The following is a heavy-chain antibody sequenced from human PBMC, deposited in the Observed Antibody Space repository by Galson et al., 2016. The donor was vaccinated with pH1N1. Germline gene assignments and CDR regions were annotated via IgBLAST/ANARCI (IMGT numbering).Heavy chain of an antibody. CDR2: IDPNDGTT. Sequence: SVKVSCKAAGYSVTRYYMHWVRQAPGQGLEWMGIIDPNDGTTTYSQKFQGRIILTRDTSTNSVHMELTTLRPDDSATYFCARRYYFDYWGQGTLVTVSS. V-gene: IGHV1-46*01. J-gene: IGHJ4*02. CDR3: ARRYYFDY. CDR1: GYSVTRYY.